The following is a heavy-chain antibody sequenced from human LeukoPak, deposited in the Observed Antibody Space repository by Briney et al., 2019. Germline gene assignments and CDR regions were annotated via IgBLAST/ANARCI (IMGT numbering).Heavy chain of an antibody. CDR1: GFTFSNFW. CDR2: IKQDGSER. D-gene: IGHD3-10*01. V-gene: IGHV3-7*01. Sequence: GGSLRLSCAATGFTFSNFWMHCVRQAPGKGLEWVANIKQDGSERYYVDSVKGRFTISRDNAKNSLYLQMNSLRAEDTAVYYCARDDTGRSYYGSGSYYNGGYWGQGTLVTVSS. CDR3: ARDDTGRSYYGSGSYYNGGY. J-gene: IGHJ4*02.